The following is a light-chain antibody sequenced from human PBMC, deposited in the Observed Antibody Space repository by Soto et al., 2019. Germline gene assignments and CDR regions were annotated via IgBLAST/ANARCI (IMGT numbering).Light chain of an antibody. CDR2: GAS. CDR3: QQYGSSPRT. CDR1: QTISNNF. J-gene: IGKJ2*01. Sequence: EIVLTQSPGTLSLSPGERATLSCRTSQTISNNFLAWYQQKPGQAPRLLIYGASWRATGIPDRFSGSGSGTDFTLTISRLEPEDFAVYYCQQYGSSPRTFGQGTRLDIK. V-gene: IGKV3-20*01.